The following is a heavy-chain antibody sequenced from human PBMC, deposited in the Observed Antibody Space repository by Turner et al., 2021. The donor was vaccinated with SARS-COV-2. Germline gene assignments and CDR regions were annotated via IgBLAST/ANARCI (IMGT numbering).Heavy chain of an antibody. D-gene: IGHD3-9*01. CDR3: ARAGTDWLQYYYFDY. Sequence: QGQLQESAPGLVQPSQTLSLTCPVSGGSISSGAYYWSWIRQHPGKGLEWIGYIYYSGSTYYNPSLKSRVTISVDTSKNQFSLKLSSVTAADTAVYYCARAGTDWLQYYYFDYWGQGTLVTVSS. CDR2: IYYSGST. V-gene: IGHV4-31*03. CDR1: GGSISSGAYY. J-gene: IGHJ4*02.